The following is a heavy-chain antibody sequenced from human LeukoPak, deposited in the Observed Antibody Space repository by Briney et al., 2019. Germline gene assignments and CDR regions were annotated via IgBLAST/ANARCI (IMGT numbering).Heavy chain of an antibody. CDR3: ARALWIQLDDAFDI. CDR2: ISYDGSNK. CDR1: GFTFSSYA. D-gene: IGHD5-18*01. V-gene: IGHV3-30-3*01. Sequence: PGRSLRLSCPASGFTFSSYAMHWFRQAPGKGLEGVAVISYDGSNKYYADSVKGRFTISRDNSKNTLYLQMNSLRAEDTAVYYCARALWIQLDDAFDIWGQGTMVTVSS. J-gene: IGHJ3*02.